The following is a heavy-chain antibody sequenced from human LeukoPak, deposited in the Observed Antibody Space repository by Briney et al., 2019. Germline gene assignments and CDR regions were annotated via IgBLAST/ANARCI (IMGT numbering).Heavy chain of an antibody. D-gene: IGHD4-17*01. Sequence: ASVKVSCKASGYTFTSYDINWVRQATGQGLEWMGWMNPNSGNTGYAQKFQGRVTMTRNTSISTAYMELSSLRSEDTAVYYCARVPPNYGEGAFDIWGQGTMVTVSS. CDR1: GYTFTSYD. CDR3: ARVPPNYGEGAFDI. J-gene: IGHJ3*02. CDR2: MNPNSGNT. V-gene: IGHV1-8*01.